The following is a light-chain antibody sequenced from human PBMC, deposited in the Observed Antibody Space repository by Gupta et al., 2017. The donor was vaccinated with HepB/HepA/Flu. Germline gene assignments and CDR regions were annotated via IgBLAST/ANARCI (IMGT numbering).Light chain of an antibody. CDR1: QSVLYSSNNKNY. Sequence: DIVLTQSPDSLAVCPGERANINCKSSQSVLYSSNNKNYLAWYQQKPGQPPKLLIYWASTRESGVPDRFSGSGSGTDFTLTISSLQAEDVAVYYCQQYYSTPLTFGGGTKVEIK. V-gene: IGKV4-1*01. J-gene: IGKJ4*01. CDR2: WAS. CDR3: QQYYSTPLT.